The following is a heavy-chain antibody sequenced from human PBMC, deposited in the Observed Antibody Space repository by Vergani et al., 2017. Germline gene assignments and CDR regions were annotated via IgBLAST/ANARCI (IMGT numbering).Heavy chain of an antibody. J-gene: IGHJ3*02. D-gene: IGHD2-15*01. V-gene: IGHV3-9*01. Sequence: EVQLVESGGGLVQPGGSLRLSCAASGFTVSSNYMSWVRQAPGKGLEWVTGISWNSGSIGYADSVKGRFTISRYNAKISLYLQMNSLRAEDTALYYCAKVALLHAFDIWGQGTMVTVSS. CDR2: ISWNSGSI. CDR3: AKVALLHAFDI. CDR1: GFTVSSNY.